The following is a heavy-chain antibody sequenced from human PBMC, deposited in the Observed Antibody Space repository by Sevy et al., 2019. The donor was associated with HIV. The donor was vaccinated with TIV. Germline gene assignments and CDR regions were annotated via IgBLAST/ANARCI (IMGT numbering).Heavy chain of an antibody. CDR3: ATNDYDSSGYWDDAFDI. CDR2: FDPEDGET. CDR1: GYTLTELS. D-gene: IGHD3-22*01. J-gene: IGHJ3*02. Sequence: ASVKVSCKVSGYTLTELSMHWVRQAPGKGLEWMGGFDPEDGETIYAQKFQGRVTMTEDTSTDTAYMELSSLRSEDTAVYYCATNDYDSSGYWDDAFDIWGQGTMVTVSS. V-gene: IGHV1-24*01.